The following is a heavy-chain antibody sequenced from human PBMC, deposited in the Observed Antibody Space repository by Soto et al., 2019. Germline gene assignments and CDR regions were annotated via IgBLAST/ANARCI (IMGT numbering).Heavy chain of an antibody. V-gene: IGHV4-59*08. CDR2: VSYSGST. J-gene: IGHJ4*02. CDR3: ARQGYYDLLSGYYLFDY. CDR1: GGSTDSLY. Sequence: PSATLSLTCTVSGGSTDSLYWSWVRQPPGKGLEWIGYVSYSGSTTYNPSLKSRVIVSIDTSKNQFSLKLTSVTAADTAVYYCARQGYYDLLSGYYLFDYWGQGILVTVS. D-gene: IGHD3-3*01.